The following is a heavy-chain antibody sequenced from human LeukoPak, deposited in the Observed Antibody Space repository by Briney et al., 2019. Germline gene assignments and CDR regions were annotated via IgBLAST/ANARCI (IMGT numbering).Heavy chain of an antibody. J-gene: IGHJ6*03. Sequence: GASVKVSCKASGYTFTGYYKHWVRQPPAQGREGMGWINSNSGGTNYSHKFQARVTKPRDTIISTADMELSRLKSDNTAVYYCAREYCSGGSCLGFYYYYMDVWGKGTTVTVSS. D-gene: IGHD2-15*01. CDR2: INSNSGGT. V-gene: IGHV1-2*02. CDR3: AREYCSGGSCLGFYYYYMDV. CDR1: GYTFTGYY.